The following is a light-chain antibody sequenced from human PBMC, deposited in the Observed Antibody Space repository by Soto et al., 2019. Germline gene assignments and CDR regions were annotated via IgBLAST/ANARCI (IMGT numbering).Light chain of an antibody. Sequence: MAQSPATMSLSPGEKATLSCRASQTISKDLAWYQQKPGQAPRLLIYDASTRATDIPDRFSGSGSGTEFTLTISSLKSEDFAVYYCQQYHDWPPWTFGQGSMAAIK. CDR2: DAS. CDR1: QTISKD. J-gene: IGKJ1*01. V-gene: IGKV3-15*01. CDR3: QQYHDWPPWT.